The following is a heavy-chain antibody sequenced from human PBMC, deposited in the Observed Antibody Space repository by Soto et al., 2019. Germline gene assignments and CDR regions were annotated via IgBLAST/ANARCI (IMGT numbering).Heavy chain of an antibody. D-gene: IGHD3-9*01. J-gene: IGHJ6*02. CDR1: GGSISSYY. Sequence: PSETLSLTCTVSGGSISSYYWSWIRQPPGKGLERIGYIYYSGSTNYNPSLKSRVTISVDTSKNQFSLKLSSVTAADTAVYYCARDLNYDILTGYYAYGMDVWGQGTTVTVSS. CDR2: IYYSGST. V-gene: IGHV4-59*01. CDR3: ARDLNYDILTGYYAYGMDV.